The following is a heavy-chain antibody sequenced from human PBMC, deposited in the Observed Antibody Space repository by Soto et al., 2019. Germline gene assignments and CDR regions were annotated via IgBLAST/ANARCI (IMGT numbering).Heavy chain of an antibody. Sequence: QVQLVQSGAEVKKPGASVKVSCKASGYTFTDYYMHWVRQAPGQGLEWMGIINPSGGSPSYAQRFQCRITMTGDTSTSTVFLDLSSLRYEDTVVYYCARANSAPDYWGQGTLVTVSS. CDR3: ARANSAPDY. CDR1: GYTFTDYY. V-gene: IGHV1-46*01. D-gene: IGHD6-13*01. J-gene: IGHJ4*02. CDR2: INPSGGSP.